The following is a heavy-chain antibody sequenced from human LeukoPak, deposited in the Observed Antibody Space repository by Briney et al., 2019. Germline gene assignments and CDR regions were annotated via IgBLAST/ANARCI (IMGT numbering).Heavy chain of an antibody. J-gene: IGHJ5*02. CDR1: GGSISSGGFY. CDR2: VYYSGAT. CDR3: ARHPQNPSFGP. Sequence: PSETLSLTCSVSGGSISSGGFYWAWIRQPPGRGLEWIGSVYYSGATYYSPSLKGRVTISEDTSKNQFSLKLSSVTAADTAVYYCARHPQNPSFGPWGQGTLVTVSS. V-gene: IGHV4-39*01.